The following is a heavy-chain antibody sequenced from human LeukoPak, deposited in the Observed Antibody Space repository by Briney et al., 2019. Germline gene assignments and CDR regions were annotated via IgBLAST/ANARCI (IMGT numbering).Heavy chain of an antibody. CDR2: IVVGSGNT. V-gene: IGHV1-58*02. Sequence: ASVKVSCKASGFTFTSSAMQWVRQARGQRLEWIGWIVVGSGNTNYAQKFQERVTITRDMSTSTAYMELSSLRSEDTAVYYCAANSLAAAGPGWYFDLWGRGTLVTVSS. J-gene: IGHJ2*01. D-gene: IGHD6-13*01. CDR3: AANSLAAAGPGWYFDL. CDR1: GFTFTSSA.